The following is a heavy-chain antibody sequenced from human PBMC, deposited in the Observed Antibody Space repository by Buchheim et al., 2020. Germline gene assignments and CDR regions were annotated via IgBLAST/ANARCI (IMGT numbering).Heavy chain of an antibody. J-gene: IGHJ6*03. Sequence: QLQLQESGPGLVKPSETLSLTCTVSGGSISSSSYYWGWIRQPPGKGLEWIGSIYYSGSTYYNPSLKSRVTISVDTSKNQFSLKLSSVTAADTAVYYCARGVGRVDYYNYYMDVWGRGTT. CDR2: IYYSGST. V-gene: IGHV4-39*07. CDR1: GGSISSSSYY. D-gene: IGHD1-26*01. CDR3: ARGVGRVDYYNYYMDV.